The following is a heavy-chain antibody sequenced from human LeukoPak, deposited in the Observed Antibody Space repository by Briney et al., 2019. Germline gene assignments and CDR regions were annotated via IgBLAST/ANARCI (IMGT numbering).Heavy chain of an antibody. CDR1: GFTFSSYA. D-gene: IGHD3-3*01. Sequence: GGSLRLSCAATGFTFSSYATSWVRQAPGKGLEWVSSISSSSSYIYYADSVKGRFTISRDNAKNSLYLQMNSLRAEDTAVYYCARSWGVDFWSGSMDVWGKGTTVTVSS. CDR3: ARSWGVDFWSGSMDV. V-gene: IGHV3-21*01. J-gene: IGHJ6*03. CDR2: ISSSSSYI.